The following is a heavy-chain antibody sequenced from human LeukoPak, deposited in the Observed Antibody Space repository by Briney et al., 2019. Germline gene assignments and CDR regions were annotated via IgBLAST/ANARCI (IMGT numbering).Heavy chain of an antibody. J-gene: IGHJ5*02. CDR1: GYTFTGYY. CDR3: ARVQRLWFGELLNWFDP. CDR2: INPNSGGT. Sequence: GASVKVSCKASGYTFTGYYMHWVRQAPGQGLEWMGRINPNSGGTNYAQKFQGRVTMTRDTSISTAYMELSRLRSDDTAVYYCARVQRLWFGELLNWFDPWGQGTLVTVSS. V-gene: IGHV1-2*06. D-gene: IGHD3-10*01.